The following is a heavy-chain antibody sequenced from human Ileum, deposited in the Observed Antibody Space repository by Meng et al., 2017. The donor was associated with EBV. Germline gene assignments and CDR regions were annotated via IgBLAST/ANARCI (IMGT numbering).Heavy chain of an antibody. J-gene: IGHJ5*02. D-gene: IGHD3-22*01. CDR2: INHSGST. V-gene: IGHV4-34*02. Sequence: HLKQWGAVLFEPPETLSLTCAVYGGLFSGYYWSWIRQSPGKGLEWIGEINHSGSTNYNPSLKSRVTISVDTSKNQFSLKLTSVTAADTAVYYCAREARSSGYHPGIGPWGQGTLVTVSS. CDR1: GGLFSGYY. CDR3: AREARSSGYHPGIGP.